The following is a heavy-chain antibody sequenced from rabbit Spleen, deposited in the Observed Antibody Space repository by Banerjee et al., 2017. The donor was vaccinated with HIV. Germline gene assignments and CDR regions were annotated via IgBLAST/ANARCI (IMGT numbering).Heavy chain of an antibody. CDR2: INMVTGKS. Sequence: QSLEESGGDLVKPGASLTLTCKASGVSFNDKDVMCWVRQAPGKGLEWITCINMVTGKSVYASWAKGRFIMSRTSSTTVTLQMTSLTAADTATYFCARGSAAMTMVITGFYFNLWGQGTLVTVS. CDR1: GVSFNDKDV. V-gene: IGHV1S40*01. CDR3: ARGSAAMTMVITGFYFNL. D-gene: IGHD2-1*01. J-gene: IGHJ4*01.